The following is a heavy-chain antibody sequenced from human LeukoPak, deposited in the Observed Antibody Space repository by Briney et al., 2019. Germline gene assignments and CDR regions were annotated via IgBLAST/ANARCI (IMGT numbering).Heavy chain of an antibody. Sequence: GGSLRLSCAASGFTFSSYEMNWVRQAPGKGLEWVSYISSSGSTIYYADSVKGRFTISRDNAKNSLYLQMNSLRAEDTAVYYCAKDSNSGGQASWGQGTLVTVSS. CDR1: GFTFSSYE. V-gene: IGHV3-48*03. CDR3: AKDSNSGGQAS. D-gene: IGHD1-26*01. CDR2: ISSSGSTI. J-gene: IGHJ5*02.